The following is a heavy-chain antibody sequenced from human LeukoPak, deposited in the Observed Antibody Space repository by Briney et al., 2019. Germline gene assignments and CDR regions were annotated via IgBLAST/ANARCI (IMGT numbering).Heavy chain of an antibody. D-gene: IGHD1-26*01. CDR3: ARQYSGTYYDAFDM. CDR1: GFAFSSYI. V-gene: IGHV3-21*01. J-gene: IGHJ3*02. CDR2: ITGGSNYI. Sequence: GGSLRLSCAASGFAFSSYIMHWVRQAPGKGLEWVSSITGGSNYIYYADSVKGRFTISRDNANKSLNLQMKSLRVEDTAVYYCARQYSGTYYDAFDMWGQGTMVTVSS.